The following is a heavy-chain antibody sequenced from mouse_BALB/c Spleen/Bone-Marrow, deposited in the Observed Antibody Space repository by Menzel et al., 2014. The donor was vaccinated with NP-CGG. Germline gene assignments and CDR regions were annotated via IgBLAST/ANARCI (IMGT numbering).Heavy chain of an antibody. CDR3: ARGGHDFSLDY. Sequence: QVQLQQSGAELGMPGASVKMSCKASGYTFTDNWIYWVKQRPRQGLEWIGAIDTSDSYTNYNQKFMGKASLTVDASSSTAYVQVSSLTSDDSAVYYCARGGHDFSLDYWGQGTSVTVSS. CDR1: GYTFTDNW. CDR2: IDTSDSYT. D-gene: IGHD2-4*01. V-gene: IGHV1-69*01. J-gene: IGHJ4*01.